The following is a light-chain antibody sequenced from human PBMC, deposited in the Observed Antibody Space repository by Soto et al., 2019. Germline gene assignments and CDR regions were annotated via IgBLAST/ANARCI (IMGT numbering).Light chain of an antibody. CDR3: QQYNNWPPFT. J-gene: IGKJ3*01. CDR2: GAS. V-gene: IGKV3-15*01. CDR1: QSVSRR. Sequence: EIVMTQSPATLSVSPGERVTLSCRASQSVSRRLAWYQQKPGQAPRLLIYGASTRATGIPARFSGSGSGTEFTLTISSLQSEDVAVYYCQQYNNWPPFTFGPGTKVDI.